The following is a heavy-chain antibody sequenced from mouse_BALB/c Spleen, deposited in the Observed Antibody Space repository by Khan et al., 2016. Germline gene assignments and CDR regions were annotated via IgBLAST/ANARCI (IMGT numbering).Heavy chain of an antibody. CDR2: IDPANGNT. J-gene: IGHJ2*01. CDR1: GFNINDTY. V-gene: IGHV14-3*02. Sequence: VQLKESGAELVKPGASVKLSCTASGFNINDTYMHWVKQRPEQGLEWIGRIDPANGNTKYDPKFQGKATITADTSSNTAYLQLSSLTSEDTAVYYCARSTDYWGQGTTLTVSS. CDR3: ARSTDY.